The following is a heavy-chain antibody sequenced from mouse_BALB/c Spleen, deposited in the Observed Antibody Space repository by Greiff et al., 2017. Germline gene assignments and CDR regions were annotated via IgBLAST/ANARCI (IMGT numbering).Heavy chain of an antibody. CDR2: IYPGDGDT. CDR1: GYTFTSYW. Sequence: LQESGAELARPGASVKLSCKASGYTFTSYWMQWVKQRPGQGLEWIGAIYPGDGDTRYTQKFKGKATLTADKSSSTAYMQLSSLASEDSAVYYCARKDGYSYYFDYWGQGTTLTVSS. CDR3: ARKDGYSYYFDY. J-gene: IGHJ2*01. V-gene: IGHV1-87*01. D-gene: IGHD1-2*01.